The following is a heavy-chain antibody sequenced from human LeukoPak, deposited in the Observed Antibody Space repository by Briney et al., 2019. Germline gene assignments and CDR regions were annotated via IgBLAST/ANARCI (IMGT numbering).Heavy chain of an antibody. D-gene: IGHD3-10*01. J-gene: IGHJ4*02. CDR2: IEPIDSYT. CDR1: GYSLRHYW. Sequence: GEAPMIYWKGSGYSLRHYWINWGRQMPGQGLEWRVTIEPIDSYTNYSPPVQGHVTNPADQSTNTAFLQWNSLTASDTAMYYCARRVDHYSGSEYFYKAFDSWGQGTLVTVSS. V-gene: IGHV5-10-1*01. CDR3: ARRVDHYSGSEYFYKAFDS.